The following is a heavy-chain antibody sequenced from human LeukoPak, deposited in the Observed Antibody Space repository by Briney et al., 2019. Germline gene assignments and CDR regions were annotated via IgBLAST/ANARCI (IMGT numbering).Heavy chain of an antibody. CDR1: GGTFSSYA. CDR3: ARVEHSSGWWN. D-gene: IGHD6-19*01. V-gene: IGHV1-69*13. Sequence: GASVKVSCKASGGTFSSYAINWVRQAPGQGLEWMGGIMPIFGTANYAQKFQGRVTITADESTSTAYMELSSLRSGDTAVYYCARVEHSSGWWNWGQGTLVTVSS. CDR2: IMPIFGTA. J-gene: IGHJ4*02.